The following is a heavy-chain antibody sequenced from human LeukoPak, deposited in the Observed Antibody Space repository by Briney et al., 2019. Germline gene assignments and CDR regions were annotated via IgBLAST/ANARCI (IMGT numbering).Heavy chain of an antibody. J-gene: IGHJ6*02. CDR3: AKDPAYGSGSYYIHMHYYHGMDV. D-gene: IGHD3-10*01. V-gene: IGHV3-30*02. Sequence: PGGSLSLSRASSVFTHRRYGLHWAPQPPPKALEWVTFIRYDGSNKYCTEFVKGRFTISRDNSKTTLYLQMNSLSAEDTALYYCAKDPAYGSGSYYIHMHYYHGMDVGGQETTVTVPS. CDR2: IRYDGSNK. CDR1: VFTHRRYG.